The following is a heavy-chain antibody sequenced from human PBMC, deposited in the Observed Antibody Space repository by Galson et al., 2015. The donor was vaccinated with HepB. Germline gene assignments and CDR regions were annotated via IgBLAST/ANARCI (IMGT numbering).Heavy chain of an antibody. CDR1: GASLSDFY. D-gene: IGHD3-16*02. Sequence: SETLSLTCTVSGASLSDFYWAWIRQSPGKGLQWIGYISYRGTTNYNPSLETRITISEDTSKNHFSLKLSSVTAADTAVYYCAGFAPYRRPEGPFDYWGQGTLVVVSS. CDR3: AGFAPYRRPEGPFDY. CDR2: ISYRGTT. V-gene: IGHV4-59*08. J-gene: IGHJ4*02.